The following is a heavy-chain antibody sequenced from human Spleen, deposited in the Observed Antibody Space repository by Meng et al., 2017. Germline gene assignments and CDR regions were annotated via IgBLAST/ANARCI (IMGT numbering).Heavy chain of an antibody. CDR3: ARGPTTMAHDFDY. V-gene: IGHV4-34*01. J-gene: IGHJ4*02. Sequence: PSGTLSLTCVVSGVAFIDYSGSWIRQPPGKGLEWIGEINHSGSTNYNPSLESRATISVDTSQNNLSLKLSSVTAADSAVYYCARGPTTMAHDFDYWGQGTLVTVSS. D-gene: IGHD4-11*01. CDR2: INHSGST. CDR1: GVAFIDYS.